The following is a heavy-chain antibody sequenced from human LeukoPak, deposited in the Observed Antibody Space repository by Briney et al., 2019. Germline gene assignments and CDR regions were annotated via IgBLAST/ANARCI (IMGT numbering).Heavy chain of an antibody. J-gene: IGHJ6*02. Sequence: ASVKVSCKASGYTFTGYHMHWVRQAPGQGLEWMGWINPNSGGTNYAQKFQGWVTMTRDTSISTAYMELSRLRSDDTAVYYCARGDIVATISYYYYYYGMDVWGQGTTVTVSS. D-gene: IGHD5-12*01. CDR2: INPNSGGT. CDR3: ARGDIVATISYYYYYYGMDV. CDR1: GYTFTGYH. V-gene: IGHV1-2*04.